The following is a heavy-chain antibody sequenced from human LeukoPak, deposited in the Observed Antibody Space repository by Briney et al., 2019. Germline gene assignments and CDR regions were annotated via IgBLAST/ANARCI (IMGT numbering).Heavy chain of an antibody. D-gene: IGHD3-3*01. CDR3: ARIHIPPRGGYFGVVMY. J-gene: IGHJ4*02. V-gene: IGHV4-4*07. Sequence: SETLSLTCTVSGGSISSYYWSWIRQPAGKGLEWIGRIYTSGSTNYNPSLKSRVTMSVDTSKNQFSLKLSSVTAADTAVYYCARIHIPPRGGYFGVVMYWGQGTLVTVSS. CDR1: GGSISSYY. CDR2: IYTSGST.